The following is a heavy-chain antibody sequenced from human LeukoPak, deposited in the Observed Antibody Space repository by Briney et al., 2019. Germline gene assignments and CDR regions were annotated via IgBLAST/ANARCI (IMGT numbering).Heavy chain of an antibody. D-gene: IGHD2-15*01. CDR3: ARWDAYCTGGSCYFGGFAFDI. J-gene: IGHJ3*02. CDR2: IKQEGDQN. Sequence: GGSLRLSCVASGFTFSSYWMSWVRQAPGKGLEWVASIKQEGDQNHYLDSVKGRFTISRDNAKSSLFLQLNSLSAEDTAMYYCARWDAYCTGGSCYFGGFAFDIWGQGTVVTVSS. V-gene: IGHV3-7*01. CDR1: GFTFSSYW.